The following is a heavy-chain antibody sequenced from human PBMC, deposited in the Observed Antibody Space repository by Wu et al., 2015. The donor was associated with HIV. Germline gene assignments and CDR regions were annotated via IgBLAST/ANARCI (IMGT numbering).Heavy chain of an antibody. V-gene: IGHV1-24*01. J-gene: IGHJ1*01. CDR2: FDPEDEKI. D-gene: IGHD2-15*01. CDR1: ESRLTDLS. CDR3: AGYRRDIWSTDLPY. Sequence: HVQLEQSGAVVRKPGASVRVSCKVSESRLTDLSIHWVRQSHGRGLEWMGGFDPEDEKIIYAQKFQSRVVMTEDRSKDTVYLDLRSLTFDDTAILYCAGYRRDIWSTDLPYWGQGTLVSVSS.